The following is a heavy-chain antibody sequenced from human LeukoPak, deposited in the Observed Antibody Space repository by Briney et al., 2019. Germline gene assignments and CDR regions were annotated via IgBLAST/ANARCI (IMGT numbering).Heavy chain of an antibody. Sequence: ASVKVSCKTSGYTFTTYYMHWVRQAPGQGLEWMGIINPSGGTTNYAQKFQGRVTMTRDTSTTTLYMELSSLRSEDTAVYYCARGRPGSVWSSDYWGQTTLVTVSS. V-gene: IGHV1-46*01. J-gene: IGHJ4*02. D-gene: IGHD6-19*01. CDR3: ARGRPGSVWSSDY. CDR1: GYTFTTYY. CDR2: INPSGGTT.